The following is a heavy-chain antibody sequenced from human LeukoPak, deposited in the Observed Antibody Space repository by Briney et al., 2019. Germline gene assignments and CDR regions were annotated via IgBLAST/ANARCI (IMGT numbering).Heavy chain of an antibody. CDR2: LNQFGGT. CDR3: AGVPGGVFDY. V-gene: IGHV4-34*01. CDR1: GGSVSDHF. Sequence: SETLSLTCTVDGGSVSDHFWSWIRQPPGKGLQWIAELNQFGGTNYNPSLESRVTMSVDTSRNQFSLNLTSVTAADTAVYYCAGVPGGVFDYRGQGALVTVSS. D-gene: IGHD1-26*01. J-gene: IGHJ4*02.